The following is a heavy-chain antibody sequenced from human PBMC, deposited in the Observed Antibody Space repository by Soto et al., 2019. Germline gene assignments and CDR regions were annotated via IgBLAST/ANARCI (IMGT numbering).Heavy chain of an antibody. D-gene: IGHD2-8*02. V-gene: IGHV1-69*06. Sequence: QVQLVQSGAAVKKPGSSVKVACKASGGTFSSYAISWVRQAPVQGLEWMGGIIPIFGTANYAQKFTGRVTITADKSTSTAYMELSSMRAEDTAVYYCAFSGGDYYYYYGMDVWGQGTTVTVSS. J-gene: IGHJ6*02. CDR3: AFSGGDYYYYYGMDV. CDR1: GGTFSSYA. CDR2: IIPIFGTA.